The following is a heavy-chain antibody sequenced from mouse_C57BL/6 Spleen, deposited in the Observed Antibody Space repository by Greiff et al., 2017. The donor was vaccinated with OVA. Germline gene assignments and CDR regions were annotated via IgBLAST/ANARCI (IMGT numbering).Heavy chain of an antibody. CDR3: ARGATMAYYFDY. Sequence: VKLQQSGAELVRPGTSVKVSCKASGYAFTNYLIEWVKQRPGQGLEWIGVINPGSGGTNYNEKFKGKATLTADKSSSTAYMQLSSLTSEDSAVYFCARGATMAYYFDYWGQGTTLTVSS. D-gene: IGHD2-1*01. CDR2: INPGSGGT. V-gene: IGHV1-54*01. J-gene: IGHJ2*01. CDR1: GYAFTNYL.